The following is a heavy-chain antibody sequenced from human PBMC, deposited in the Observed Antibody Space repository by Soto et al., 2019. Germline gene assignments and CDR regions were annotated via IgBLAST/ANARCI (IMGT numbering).Heavy chain of an antibody. CDR2: IWYDGSHE. V-gene: IGHV3-33*01. Sequence: GGSLRLSCAASGFTFNNYGMHWVRQAPGKGLEWVAVIWYDGSHESYADSVKGRFTISRDNSKNTLYLQMNSLRAEDTAVYYCARDRYSYDSRAYQGVDWYFDLWGRGTLVTSPQ. D-gene: IGHD3-22*01. CDR1: GFTFNNYG. CDR3: ARDRYSYDSRAYQGVDWYFDL. J-gene: IGHJ2*01.